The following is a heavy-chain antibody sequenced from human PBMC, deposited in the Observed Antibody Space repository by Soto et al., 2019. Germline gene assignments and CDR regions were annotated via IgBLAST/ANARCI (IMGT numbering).Heavy chain of an antibody. J-gene: IGHJ6*02. D-gene: IGHD5-12*01. CDR2: IVPIVGA. V-gene: IGHV1-69*12. CDR1: GGTFSNYG. CDR3: ARGGSGYEGSLYYQGHV. Sequence: QVKRVQSGAEVKKPGSSVKVSCKSSGGTFSNYGFSWVRQAPGQGLECMGVIVPIVGAKHPQKFQGRVTLTGDESTSTVFMEQRGLRSEDTAVYYCARGGSGYEGSLYYQGHVWGQGTTVTVSS.